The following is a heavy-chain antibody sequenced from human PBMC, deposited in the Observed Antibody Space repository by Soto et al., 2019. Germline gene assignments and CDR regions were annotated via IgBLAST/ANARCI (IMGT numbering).Heavy chain of an antibody. CDR2: IYYSGST. Sequence: QVQLQESGPGLVKPSQTLSLTCTVSGGSISSGDYYWSWIRQPPGKGLEWIGYIYYSGSTYYNPSLKSRVTISVDTSKNQFSLKLSSVTAADTAVYYCARESRYGDYVVWYFDLWGRGTLVTVSS. V-gene: IGHV4-30-4*01. D-gene: IGHD4-17*01. J-gene: IGHJ2*01. CDR1: GGSISSGDYY. CDR3: ARESRYGDYVVWYFDL.